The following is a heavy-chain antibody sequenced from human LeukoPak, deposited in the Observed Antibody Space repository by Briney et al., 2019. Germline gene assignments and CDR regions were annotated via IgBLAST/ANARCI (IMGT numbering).Heavy chain of an antibody. D-gene: IGHD6-19*01. CDR2: ISSSGAST. J-gene: IGHJ4*02. CDR3: AKDRGSSSPMRYYFDY. V-gene: IGHV3-23*01. CDR1: GLTFSSYA. Sequence: GGSLRLSCAASGLTFSSYAMTWVRQAPGKGLEWVSSISSSGASTYHADSVKGRFTISRDNSKNTLYLQMNSLTAEDMAIYYCAKDRGSSSPMRYYFDYWGQGTLVTVSS.